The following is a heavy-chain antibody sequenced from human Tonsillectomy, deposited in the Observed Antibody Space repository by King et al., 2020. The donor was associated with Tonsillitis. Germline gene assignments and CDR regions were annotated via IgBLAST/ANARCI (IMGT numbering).Heavy chain of an antibody. D-gene: IGHD3-10*01. Sequence: GQLVQSGGGVVQPGGSLRLSCAASGFIFDDYAMHWVRQAPGKGLEWVSLISRDGDNTYYADSVKGRFTISRDNSKNSLYLQMNSLTTEDTALYYCAKDMAPYYGSGSYNYFDPWGQGTLAT. CDR2: ISRDGDNT. CDR1: GFIFDDYA. CDR3: AKDMAPYYGSGSYNYFDP. V-gene: IGHV3-43*02. J-gene: IGHJ5*02.